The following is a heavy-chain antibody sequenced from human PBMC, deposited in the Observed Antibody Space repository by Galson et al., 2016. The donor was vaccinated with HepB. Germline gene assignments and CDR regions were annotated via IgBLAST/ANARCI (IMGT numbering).Heavy chain of an antibody. CDR3: ASTPTSSIDFDYYGMDV. Sequence: SLRLSCAASGFTFSTYAMTWVRQAPGKGLEWVSGISGSGSSTYYADAVSGRFTMSRDNSKNTLYLQMNSLRAEDTAVYYCASTPTSSIDFDYYGMDVWGKGTTVTVSS. D-gene: IGHD2-2*01. CDR2: ISGSGSST. J-gene: IGHJ6*04. V-gene: IGHV3-23*01. CDR1: GFTFSTYA.